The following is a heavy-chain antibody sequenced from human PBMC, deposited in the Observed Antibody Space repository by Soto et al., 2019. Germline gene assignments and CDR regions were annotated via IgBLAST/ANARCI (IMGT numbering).Heavy chain of an antibody. Sequence: TSETLSLTCTVSGGSVNSGGYYWTWIHQHPGTGLEWIGYIYYSGTTYFNPSLKSRASISLDTSKNEFSLKLSPVTAADTAVYYCARGGGSSSSLSFDYWGQGTLVTVSS. CDR2: IYYSGTT. V-gene: IGHV4-31*03. CDR3: ARGGGSSSSLSFDY. J-gene: IGHJ4*02. CDR1: GGSVNSGGYY. D-gene: IGHD6-6*01.